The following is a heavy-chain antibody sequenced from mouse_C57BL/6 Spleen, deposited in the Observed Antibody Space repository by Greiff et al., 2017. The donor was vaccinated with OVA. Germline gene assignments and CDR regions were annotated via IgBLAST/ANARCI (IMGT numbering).Heavy chain of an antibody. CDR1: GFTFSSYA. D-gene: IGHD2-3*01. J-gene: IGHJ2*01. CDR2: ISSGGDYI. CDR3: TRDGDDGYYLDY. V-gene: IGHV5-9-1*02. Sequence: EVQLVESGEGLVKPGGSLKLSCAASGFTFSSYAMSWVRQTPEKRLEWVAYISSGGDYIYYADTVKGRFTISRDNARNTLYLQMSSLKSEDTAMYYCTRDGDDGYYLDYWGQGTTLTVSS.